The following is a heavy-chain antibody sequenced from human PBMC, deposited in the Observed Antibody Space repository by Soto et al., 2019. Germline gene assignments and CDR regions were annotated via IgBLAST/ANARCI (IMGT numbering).Heavy chain of an antibody. CDR2: IKQDGSEK. V-gene: IGHV3-7*05. CDR1: GFTFSSYW. J-gene: IGHJ4*02. D-gene: IGHD3-22*01. CDR3: ARAPLVYYDSSGYYSHFGFDY. Sequence: GGSLRLSCAASGFTFSSYWMSWVRQAPGKGLEWVANIKQDGSEKYYVDSVKGRFTISRDNAKNSLYLQMNSLRAEDTAVYYCARAPLVYYDSSGYYSHFGFDYWGQGTLVTVSS.